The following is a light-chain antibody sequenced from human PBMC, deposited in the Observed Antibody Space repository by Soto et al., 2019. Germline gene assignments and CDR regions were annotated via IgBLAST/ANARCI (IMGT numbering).Light chain of an antibody. CDR1: SSNIGAGYD. V-gene: IGLV1-40*01. J-gene: IGLJ7*01. CDR3: QSYDSSLSGAV. Sequence: QSVLPQPPSLSGAPGQRVTISCTGSSSNIGAGYDVHWYQQLPGTAPKLLIYGNSNRPSGVPDRFSGSKSGTSASLAITGLQAEDEADYYCQSYDSSLSGAVFGGGTQLTVL. CDR2: GNS.